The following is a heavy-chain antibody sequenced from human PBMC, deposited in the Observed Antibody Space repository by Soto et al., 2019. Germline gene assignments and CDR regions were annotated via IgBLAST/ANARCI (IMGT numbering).Heavy chain of an antibody. V-gene: IGHV1-18*04. J-gene: IGHJ4*02. D-gene: IGHD3-22*01. CDR2: ISAYNGNT. CDR1: CYTFPIYG. CDR3: ARDVMYYYDSSGYYYPFDY. Sequence: ASVKVSFKASCYTFPIYGISCVRQAPGQGLEWMGWISAYNGNTNYAQKLQGRVTMTTDTSTSTAYMELRSLRSDDTAVYYCARDVMYYYDSSGYYYPFDYWGQGTLVTVSS.